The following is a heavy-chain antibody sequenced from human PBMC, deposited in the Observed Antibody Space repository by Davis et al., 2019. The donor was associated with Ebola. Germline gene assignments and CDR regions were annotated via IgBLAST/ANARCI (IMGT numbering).Heavy chain of an antibody. V-gene: IGHV4-59*01. CDR3: ARDGVVGATYYYYGMDV. J-gene: IGHJ6*02. CDR2: IYYSGST. Sequence: PSETLSLTCTVSGGSISSYYWSWIRQPPGKGLEWIGYIYYSGSTNYNPSLKSRVTISVDTSKNQFSLKLSSVTAADTAVYYCARDGVVGATYYYYGMDVWGQGTTVTVSS. CDR1: GGSISSYY. D-gene: IGHD1-26*01.